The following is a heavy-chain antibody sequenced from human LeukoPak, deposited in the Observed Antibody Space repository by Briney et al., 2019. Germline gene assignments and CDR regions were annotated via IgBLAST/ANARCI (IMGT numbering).Heavy chain of an antibody. Sequence: SETLSLTCTVSGGSISSGSYYWRWIRQPPGKGLEWIGYVYYCGTTNYNPSLKSRVIISVDTSKNQFSLKLSPVIAADTAVYYCARDRGYSVGAAAGFDYWGQGTLVTVSS. CDR2: VYYCGTT. J-gene: IGHJ4*02. V-gene: IGHV4-61*01. CDR1: GGSISSGSYY. D-gene: IGHD5/OR15-5a*01. CDR3: ARDRGYSVGAAAGFDY.